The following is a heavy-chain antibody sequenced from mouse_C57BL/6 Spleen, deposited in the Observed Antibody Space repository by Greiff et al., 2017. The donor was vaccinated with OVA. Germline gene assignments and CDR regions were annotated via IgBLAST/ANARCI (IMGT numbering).Heavy chain of an antibody. CDR2: IYPGDGDT. J-gene: IGHJ3*01. Sequence: VQLQQSGAELVKPGASVKISCKASGYAFSSYWMNWVKQRPGKGLEWIGQIYPGDGDTNYNGKFKGKATLTADKSSSTSEDSAVYFCARENYDYDEAWFAYWGQGTLVTVSA. CDR1: GYAFSSYW. D-gene: IGHD2-4*01. V-gene: IGHV1-80*01. CDR3: ARENYDYDEAWFAY.